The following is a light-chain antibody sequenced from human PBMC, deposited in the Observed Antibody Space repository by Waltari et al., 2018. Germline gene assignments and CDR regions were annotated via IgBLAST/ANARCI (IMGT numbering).Light chain of an antibody. V-gene: IGKV3-20*01. J-gene: IGKJ1*01. Sequence: EVVLTQSPGTLSLSPGESATLSCRASQSVSRSMAWYQQRPGQAPRLLIYAASTRATGVPDRFSGSGFGTDFSLTISRLEPEDFAVYYCQNHERLPATFGQGTKVEIK. CDR3: QNHERLPAT. CDR1: QSVSRS. CDR2: AAS.